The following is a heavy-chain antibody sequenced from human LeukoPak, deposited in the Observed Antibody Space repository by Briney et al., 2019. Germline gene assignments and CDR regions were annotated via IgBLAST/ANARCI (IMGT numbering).Heavy chain of an antibody. D-gene: IGHD2-2*01. Sequence: SETLSLTCTVSGGSVSSSSYYWGWIRQPPGKGLEWIGSLYYSGSTYYNPSLKSRVTISVDTSKNQFSLKLSSVTAADTAVYYCARARPRGRVVPAASWFDPWGQGTLVTVSS. CDR1: GGSVSSSSYY. CDR3: ARARPRGRVVPAASWFDP. J-gene: IGHJ5*02. CDR2: LYYSGST. V-gene: IGHV4-39*01.